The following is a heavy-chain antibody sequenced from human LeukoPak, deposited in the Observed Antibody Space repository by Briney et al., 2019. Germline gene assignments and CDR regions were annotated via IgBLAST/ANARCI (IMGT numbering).Heavy chain of an antibody. D-gene: IGHD3-3*01. CDR2: ISSSSSYI. CDR1: GFTFSSYS. CDR3: ARVQSPPAIRFLEWLPKTYYFDY. V-gene: IGHV3-21*01. J-gene: IGHJ4*02. Sequence: GGSLRLSCAASGFTFSSYSMNWVRQAPGKGLEWVSSISSSSSYIYYADSVKGRFTISRDNAKNSLYLQMNSLRAEDTAVYYCARVQSPPAIRFLEWLPKTYYFDYWGQGTLVTVSS.